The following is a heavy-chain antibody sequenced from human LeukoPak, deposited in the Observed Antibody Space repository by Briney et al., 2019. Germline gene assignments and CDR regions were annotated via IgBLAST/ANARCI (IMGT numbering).Heavy chain of an antibody. J-gene: IGHJ6*02. Sequence: PGGSLRLSCAASGVTFTNYGMLWVRQAPGKGLEWVAVISYDGSNKYYADAVKGRFTISRDNSKNTLNLQMNSLRVEDTAVYYCAKASIYVYYGMDVWGQGTTVTVSS. CDR3: AKASIYVYYGMDV. CDR2: ISYDGSNK. V-gene: IGHV3-30*18. CDR1: GVTFTNYG. D-gene: IGHD3-16*02.